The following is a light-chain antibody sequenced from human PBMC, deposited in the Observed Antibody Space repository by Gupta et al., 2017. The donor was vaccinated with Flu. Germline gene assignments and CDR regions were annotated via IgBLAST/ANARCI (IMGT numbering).Light chain of an antibody. CDR1: QGIRTD. CDR2: GVS. V-gene: IGKV1-17*01. CDR3: LQVNKWPIA. Sequence: DIPVTQSPSSLSASAGDIITIPCRSSQGIRTDLGWYQQKPGKDPTRLIYGVSRLQNWIPTRLSGSGSETEFILTISSLQPEDFATYSRLQVNKWPIAFGGGTKVEIK. J-gene: IGKJ4*02.